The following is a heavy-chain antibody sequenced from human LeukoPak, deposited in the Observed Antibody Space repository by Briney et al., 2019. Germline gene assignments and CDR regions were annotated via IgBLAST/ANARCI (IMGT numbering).Heavy chain of an antibody. J-gene: IGHJ4*02. V-gene: IGHV3-64*01. Sequence: GGSLRLSCAASGFTFSSYGMHWVRQAPGKGLEYVSAISSNGGSTYYANSVKGRFTISRDNSKNTLYLQMGSLRAEDMAVYYCARDIAVAGKGGFDYWGQGTLVTVSS. D-gene: IGHD6-19*01. CDR3: ARDIAVAGKGGFDY. CDR2: ISSNGGST. CDR1: GFTFSSYG.